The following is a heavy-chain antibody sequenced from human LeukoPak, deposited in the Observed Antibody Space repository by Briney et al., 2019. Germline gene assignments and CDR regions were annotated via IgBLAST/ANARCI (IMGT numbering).Heavy chain of an antibody. CDR2: IKQDGSEK. Sequence: GGSLRLSCAASEFTFSNFWMSWVRQAPGKGLEWVANIKQDGSEKSYVDSVKGRFTISRDNSKNTLYLQMNSLRAEDTAVYYCAKDPGPYYYDIGGFDYWGQGTLVTVSS. V-gene: IGHV3-7*01. CDR3: AKDPGPYYYDIGGFDY. J-gene: IGHJ4*02. CDR1: EFTFSNFW. D-gene: IGHD3-22*01.